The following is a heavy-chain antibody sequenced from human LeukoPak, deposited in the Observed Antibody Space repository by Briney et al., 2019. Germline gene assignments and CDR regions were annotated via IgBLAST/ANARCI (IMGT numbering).Heavy chain of an antibody. J-gene: IGHJ4*02. CDR2: INPSGGST. CDR3: ARDLGVGQLPHY. D-gene: IGHD2-2*01. Sequence: GASVKVSCKASGYTFTSYYIHWVRQAPGQGLEWMGIINPSGGSTSYAQKFQGRVTMTRDTSTSTVYMELSSLRSEDTAVYYCARDLGVGQLPHYWGQGTLVTVSS. V-gene: IGHV1-46*01. CDR1: GYTFTSYY.